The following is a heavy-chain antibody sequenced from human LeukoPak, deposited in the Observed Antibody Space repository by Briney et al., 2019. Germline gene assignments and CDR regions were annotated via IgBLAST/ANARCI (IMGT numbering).Heavy chain of an antibody. CDR1: GYTFTSYG. V-gene: IGHV1-69*13. CDR3: AAPTNSGYTFFDY. J-gene: IGHJ4*02. D-gene: IGHD3-22*01. CDR2: IIPIFGTA. Sequence: SVKVSCKASGYTFTSYGISWVRQAPGQGLEWMGGIIPIFGTANYAQKFQGRVTITADESTSTAYMELSSLRSEDTAVYYCAAPTNSGYTFFDYWGQGTLVTVSS.